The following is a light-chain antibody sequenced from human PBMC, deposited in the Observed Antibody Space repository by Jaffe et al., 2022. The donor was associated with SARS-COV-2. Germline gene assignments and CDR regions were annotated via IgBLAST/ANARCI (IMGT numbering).Light chain of an antibody. CDR1: SSNIGSNA. CDR3: AAWDDSLNGVV. CDR2: SNT. Sequence: QSVLTQPPSASGTPGQRVTISCSGSSSNIGSNAVDWYQQFPGTAPKLLIYSNTERPSGVPDRFSASRSGTSASLAISGLKSEDEADYYCAAWDDSLNGVVFGGGTKLAVL. J-gene: IGLJ2*01. V-gene: IGLV1-44*01.